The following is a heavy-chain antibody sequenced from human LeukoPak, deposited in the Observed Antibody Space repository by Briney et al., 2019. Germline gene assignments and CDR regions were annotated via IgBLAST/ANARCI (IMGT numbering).Heavy chain of an antibody. Sequence: ASVKVSCKASGYTFTTFEISWVRQAPGQGLEWMGWVNPNSGDTGYAQQIQGRVNLTRNTAIATAYMELSSLKSEDTAVYYCARADTGLTYWGQGTLIIVSS. CDR3: ARADTGLTY. V-gene: IGHV1-8*02. CDR2: VNPNSGDT. J-gene: IGHJ4*02. D-gene: IGHD2-8*02. CDR1: GYTFTTFE.